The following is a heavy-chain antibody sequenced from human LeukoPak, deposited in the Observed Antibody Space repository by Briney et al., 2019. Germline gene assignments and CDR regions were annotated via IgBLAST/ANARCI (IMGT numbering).Heavy chain of an antibody. J-gene: IGHJ6*04. CDR1: GGSFSGYY. CDR2: INHSGST. CDR3: ARDYYGSGSYPNPNYGMDV. V-gene: IGHV4-34*01. D-gene: IGHD3-10*01. Sequence: PSETLSLTCAVYGGSFSGYYWSWIRQPPGKGLEWIGEINHSGSTNYNPSLKSRVTISVDTSKNQFSLKLSSVTAADTAVYYCARDYYGSGSYPNPNYGMDVWGKGTTVTVSS.